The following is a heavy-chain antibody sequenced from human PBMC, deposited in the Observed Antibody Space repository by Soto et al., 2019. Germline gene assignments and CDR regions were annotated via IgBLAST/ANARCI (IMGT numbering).Heavy chain of an antibody. CDR2: SSGSDGGT. CDR1: GFTFSSYA. CDR3: AKVGWNTMTTVTKGYFQH. Sequence: EVQLLESGGGLVQPGGSLRLSWAASGFTFSSYAMNWVRQAPGKGLEWVSTSSGSDGGTYYADSVKGRFTISSYNSKNTLNLQMNSLRPENTGVYYCAKVGWNTMTTVTKGYFQHWGQGPLVTVSS. D-gene: IGHD4-17*01. J-gene: IGHJ1*01. V-gene: IGHV3-23*01.